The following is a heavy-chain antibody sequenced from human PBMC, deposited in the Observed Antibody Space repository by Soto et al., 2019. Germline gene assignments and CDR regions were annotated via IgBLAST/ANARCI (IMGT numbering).Heavy chain of an antibody. D-gene: IGHD4-17*01. CDR2: INAGNGNT. J-gene: IGHJ4*02. V-gene: IGHV1-3*01. CDR1: GYTFTSYG. CDR3: ATFNYGVSYY. Sequence: ASVKVSCKASGYTFTSYGISWVRQAPGQRLEWMGWINAGNGNTKCSQKFQGRVTITRDTSASTAYMELSSLRSEDTAVYYCATFNYGVSYYWGQGTLVTVSS.